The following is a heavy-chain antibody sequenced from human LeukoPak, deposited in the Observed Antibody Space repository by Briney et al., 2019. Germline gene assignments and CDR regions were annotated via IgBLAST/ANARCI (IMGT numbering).Heavy chain of an antibody. D-gene: IGHD3-3*01. V-gene: IGHV4-59*01. Sequence: SETLSLTFTVSGGSISSYYWSWIRQPPGKGLEWIGYIYYSGSTNYNPSLKSRVTISVDTSKNQFSLKLSSVTAADTAVYYCARGYYDFWSGYFDAFDIWGQGTMVTVSS. CDR2: IYYSGST. CDR3: ARGYYDFWSGYFDAFDI. CDR1: GGSISSYY. J-gene: IGHJ3*02.